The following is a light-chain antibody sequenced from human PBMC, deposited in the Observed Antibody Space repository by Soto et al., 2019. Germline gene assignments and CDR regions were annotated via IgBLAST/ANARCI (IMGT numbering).Light chain of an antibody. Sequence: QSALTQPRSVSGSPGQSVTISCTGTSSDVGGYNYVSWYQQHPGRAPKFMIYDVTKRPSGVPDRFSGSKSGNTASLTISGLQVEDEADYYCSSYTSSTAYVFGTGTKVTVL. J-gene: IGLJ1*01. CDR2: DVT. V-gene: IGLV2-11*01. CDR1: SSDVGGYNY. CDR3: SSYTSSTAYV.